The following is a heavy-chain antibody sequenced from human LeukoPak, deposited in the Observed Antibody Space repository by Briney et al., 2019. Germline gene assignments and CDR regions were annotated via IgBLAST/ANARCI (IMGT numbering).Heavy chain of an antibody. CDR3: ARDRAAAGPDY. V-gene: IGHV3-30-3*01. CDR2: ISYDGSNK. CDR1: GFTFSSYA. Sequence: GGSLRLSCAASGFTFSSYAMYWVRQAPGKGLEWVAVISYDGSNKYYADSVKGRFTISRDNSKNTLYLQMNSLRAEDTAVYYCARDRAAAGPDYWGQGTLVTVSS. D-gene: IGHD6-13*01. J-gene: IGHJ4*02.